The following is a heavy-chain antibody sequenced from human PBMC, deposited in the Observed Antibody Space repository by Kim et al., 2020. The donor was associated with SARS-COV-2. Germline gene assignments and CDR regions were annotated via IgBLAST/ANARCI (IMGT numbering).Heavy chain of an antibody. D-gene: IGHD4-17*01. V-gene: IGHV3-73*01. Sequence: GYAASGKGRLTISRDDSKNTAYLQMNSLKTEDTAVYYCTRPQSPTTEGGWGQGTLVTVSS. CDR3: TRPQSPTTEGG. J-gene: IGHJ4*02.